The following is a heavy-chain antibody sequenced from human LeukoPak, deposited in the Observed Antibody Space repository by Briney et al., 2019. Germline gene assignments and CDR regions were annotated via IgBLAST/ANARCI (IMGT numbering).Heavy chain of an antibody. CDR2: IWYDGTNK. V-gene: IGHV3-33*01. J-gene: IGHJ4*02. Sequence: PGMSLTLSCAASGFTFSSHGMHWVRQAPGKGLEWVAVIWYDGTNKYYADSVRGRFTISRDNSNNTLYLQMNSLRAEDTAVYYCARDRTTGTTCLDYWGQGTLVAVSS. CDR1: GFTFSSHG. CDR3: ARDRTTGTTCLDY. D-gene: IGHD1-1*01.